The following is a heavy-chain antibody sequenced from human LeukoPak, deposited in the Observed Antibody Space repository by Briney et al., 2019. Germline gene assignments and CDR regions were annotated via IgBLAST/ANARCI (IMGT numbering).Heavy chain of an antibody. D-gene: IGHD1-14*01. CDR2: ISAYNGNT. Sequence: ASVKVSCKASGYTFTSYGISWVRQAPGQGLEWMGWISAYNGNTNCAQKLQGRVTMTTDTSTSTAYMGLRSLRSDDTPVYSCARHQSKDHGDYWGQGTLVTVSS. V-gene: IGHV1-18*01. CDR1: GYTFTSYG. CDR3: ARHQSKDHGDY. J-gene: IGHJ4*02.